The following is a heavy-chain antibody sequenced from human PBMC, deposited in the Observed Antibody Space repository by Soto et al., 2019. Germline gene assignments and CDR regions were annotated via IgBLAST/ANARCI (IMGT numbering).Heavy chain of an antibody. CDR2: ISGSGGST. CDR3: AKAQAGHSPNRDIVVVVAAGFDY. D-gene: IGHD2-15*01. Sequence: GGSLRLSCAASGFTFSSYAMSWVRQAPGKGLEWVSAISGSGGSTYYADSVKGRFTISRDNSKNTLYLQMNSLRAEDTAVYYCAKAQAGHSPNRDIVVVVAAGFDYWGQGTLVTVSS. J-gene: IGHJ4*02. V-gene: IGHV3-23*01. CDR1: GFTFSSYA.